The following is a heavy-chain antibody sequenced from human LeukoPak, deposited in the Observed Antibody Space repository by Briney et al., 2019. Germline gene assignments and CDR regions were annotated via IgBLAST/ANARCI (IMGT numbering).Heavy chain of an antibody. CDR1: GFTFSSYG. J-gene: IGHJ5*02. CDR2: VTYDGSKK. CDR3: AKAYYGSGSPLDWFDP. D-gene: IGHD3-10*01. Sequence: GGSLRLSCAASGFTFSSYGMHWVRQAPGKGLEWVAIVTYDGSKKYYGDSVKGRFTISRDNSKNTLYLQMNSLRAEDTAVYYCAKAYYGSGSPLDWFDPWGQGTLVTVSS. V-gene: IGHV3-30*02.